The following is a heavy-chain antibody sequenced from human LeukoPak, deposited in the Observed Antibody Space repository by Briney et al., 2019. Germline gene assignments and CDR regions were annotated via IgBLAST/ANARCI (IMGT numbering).Heavy chain of an antibody. J-gene: IGHJ4*02. D-gene: IGHD6-13*01. V-gene: IGHV1-2*02. CDR1: GYTFTGYY. CDR2: INPNSGDT. CDR3: AAVVDSSSWYEYLFDY. Sequence: ASVKVSCKASGYTFTGYYMHWVRQAPGQGLEWMGWINPNSGDTNYAQKFQERVTITRDMSTSTAYMELSSLRSEDTAVYYCAAVVDSSSWYEYLFDYWGQGALVTVSS.